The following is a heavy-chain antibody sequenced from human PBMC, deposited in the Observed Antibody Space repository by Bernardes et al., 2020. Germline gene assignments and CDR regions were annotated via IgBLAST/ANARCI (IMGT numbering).Heavy chain of an antibody. CDR1: GITFNTFA. J-gene: IGHJ5*02. D-gene: IGHD1-26*01. CDR3: AKGRPGGATGWFDP. Sequence: GGSLRLSCGASGITFNTFAMSWVRQAPGKGLEWVSAISGGGGTTTYYADSVKGRFTISRDSSKNTLYLQVNSLRVDDTAVYYCAKGRPGGATGWFDPWGQGTLVTVSS. CDR2: ISGGGGTTT. V-gene: IGHV3-23*01.